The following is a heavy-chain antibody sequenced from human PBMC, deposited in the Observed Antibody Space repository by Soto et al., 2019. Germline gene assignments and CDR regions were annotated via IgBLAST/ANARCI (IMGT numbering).Heavy chain of an antibody. D-gene: IGHD3-22*01. J-gene: IGHJ4*02. CDR2: ISSSSSYI. V-gene: IGHV3-21*04. Sequence: PGGSLRLSCAASGFTFSSYSMNWVRQAPGKGLEWVSSISSSSSYIYYADSVKGRFTISRDNAKNSLYLQMNSLRAEDTAVYYCATSRTYYYDSSGLPWGQGTLVTVSS. CDR1: GFTFSSYS. CDR3: ATSRTYYYDSSGLP.